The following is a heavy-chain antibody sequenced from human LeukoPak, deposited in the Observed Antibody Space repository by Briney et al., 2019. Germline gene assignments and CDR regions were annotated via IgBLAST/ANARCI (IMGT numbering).Heavy chain of an antibody. CDR1: GFTFRTFG. CDR2: IWYDGINK. Sequence: QPGRSLRLSCAASGFTFRTFGMHCVRQAPGKGLEWVAIIWYDGINKYCADSVKGRFTISRDNSKNTLYLQMNSLRAEDTAVYYCARDYYDSSGQLHAGAHAFDIWGQGTMVTVSS. CDR3: ARDYYDSSGQLHAGAHAFDI. D-gene: IGHD3-22*01. V-gene: IGHV3-33*01. J-gene: IGHJ3*02.